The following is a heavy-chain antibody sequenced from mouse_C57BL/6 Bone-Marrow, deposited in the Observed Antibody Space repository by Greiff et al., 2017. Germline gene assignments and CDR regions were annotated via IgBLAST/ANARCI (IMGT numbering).Heavy chain of an antibody. J-gene: IGHJ4*01. CDR1: GFSLTRYG. CDR3: AGFITTVENYAMDY. D-gene: IGHD1-1*01. Sequence: VQLQQSGPGLVQPSQSLSITCTVSGFSLTRYGVHWVRQSPGKGLEWLGVIWSGGSTDYNAAFISRLSISKDNSKSQVFFKMNSLQADDTAIYYCAGFITTVENYAMDYWGQGTSVTVSS. CDR2: IWSGGST. V-gene: IGHV2-2*01.